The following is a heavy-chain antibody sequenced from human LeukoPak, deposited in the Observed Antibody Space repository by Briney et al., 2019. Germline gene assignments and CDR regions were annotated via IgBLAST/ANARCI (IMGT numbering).Heavy chain of an antibody. V-gene: IGHV3-33*01. CDR1: GFTFSSYG. CDR3: ARGPHDYGDNYAYMDV. CDR2: IWYDGSNK. J-gene: IGHJ6*03. Sequence: PGGSLRLSCAASGFTFSSYGMHWVRQAPGKGLEWVAVIWYDGSNKYYADSVKGRFTISRDNSKNTLYLQMNSLRAEDTAVYYCARGPHDYGDNYAYMDVWGKGTTVTVSS. D-gene: IGHD4-17*01.